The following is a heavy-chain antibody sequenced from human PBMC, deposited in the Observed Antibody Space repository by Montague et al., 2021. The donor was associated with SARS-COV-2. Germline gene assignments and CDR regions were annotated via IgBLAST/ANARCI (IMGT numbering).Heavy chain of an antibody. CDR1: GGSFTGYY. V-gene: IGHV4-34*01. CDR2: INHSGGT. CDR3: ARGSRQWLVRRPHHYYFDY. J-gene: IGHJ4*02. D-gene: IGHD6-19*01. Sequence: SETLSLTCAVSGGSFTGYYYSGCLRPPAKGLLWIGEINHSGGTNYNQSLKGRVTIILDTSKNQFSLKLCSVTAADTAEYYCARGSRQWLVRRPHHYYFDYWGQGTLVTVSS.